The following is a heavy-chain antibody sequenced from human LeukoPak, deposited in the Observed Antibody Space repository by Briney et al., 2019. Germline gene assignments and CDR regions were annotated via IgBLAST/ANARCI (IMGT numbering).Heavy chain of an antibody. CDR1: GFTFSSYA. CDR3: AKTGHSSGWYTSYYYGMDV. CDR2: ISGSGGST. Sequence: GGSLRLSCAASGFTFSSYAMGWVRQAPGKGLEWVSAISGSGGSTYYADSVKGRFTISRDNSKNTLYLQMNSLRAEDTAVYYCAKTGHSSGWYTSYYYGMDVWGQGTTVTVSS. D-gene: IGHD6-19*01. J-gene: IGHJ6*02. V-gene: IGHV3-23*01.